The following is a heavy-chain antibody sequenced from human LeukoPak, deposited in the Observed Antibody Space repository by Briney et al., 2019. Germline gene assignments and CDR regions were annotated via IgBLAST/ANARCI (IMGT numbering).Heavy chain of an antibody. J-gene: IGHJ4*02. D-gene: IGHD1-26*01. CDR3: ASLIYSGSSYYFDY. CDR2: IDPSDSYT. Sequence: GESLRISCKGSGYTFTSYWISWLRQMPGKGLECMGKIDPSDSYTNYSPSFQGHVTISADKSISTAYLQWSSLKASDTAMYFCASLIYSGSSYYFDYWGQGTLVTVSS. V-gene: IGHV5-10-1*01. CDR1: GYTFTSYW.